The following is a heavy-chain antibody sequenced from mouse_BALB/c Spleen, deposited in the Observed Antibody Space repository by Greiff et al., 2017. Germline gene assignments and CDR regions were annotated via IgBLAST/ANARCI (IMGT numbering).Heavy chain of an antibody. V-gene: IGHV14-1*02. J-gene: IGHJ1*01. D-gene: IGHD1-1*01. CDR2: IDPENGNT. Sequence: EVQLQQSGAELVRPGALVKLSCKASGFNIKDYYMHWVKQRPEQGLEWIGWIDPENGNTIYDPKFQGKASITADTFSNTAYLQLSSLTSEDTAVYYCARSGAYYYGSSSYWYFDVWGAGTTVTVSS. CDR3: ARSGAYYYGSSSYWYFDV. CDR1: GFNIKDYY.